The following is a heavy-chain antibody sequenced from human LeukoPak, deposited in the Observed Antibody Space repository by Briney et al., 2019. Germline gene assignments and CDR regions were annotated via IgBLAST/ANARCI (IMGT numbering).Heavy chain of an antibody. J-gene: IGHJ5*02. CDR2: ISGSGGST. V-gene: IGHV3-23*01. Sequence: PGGSLRLSCAAPGFTFSSYAMSWVRQAPGKGLEWVSTISGSGGSTDYADSVKGRFTISRNNSKDTLYLQMNSLRAEDTAVYYCAKNDYYSSGSYYNWFDPWGQGTLVTVSS. CDR1: GFTFSSYA. D-gene: IGHD3-10*01. CDR3: AKNDYYSSGSYYNWFDP.